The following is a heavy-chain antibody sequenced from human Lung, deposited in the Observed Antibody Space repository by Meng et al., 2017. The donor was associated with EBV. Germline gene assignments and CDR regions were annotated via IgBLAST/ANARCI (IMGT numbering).Heavy chain of an antibody. CDR2: NDDSGHH. Sequence: VGQRPGTGLELIGYNDDSGHHNYNQSLNRRISISLDKSKNHFSLKVNSVTAADTAVYYCAREYSSSSGLPGPWGQGTLVTVSS. V-gene: IGHV4/OR15-8*02. D-gene: IGHD6-6*01. CDR3: AREYSSSSGLPGP. J-gene: IGHJ5*02.